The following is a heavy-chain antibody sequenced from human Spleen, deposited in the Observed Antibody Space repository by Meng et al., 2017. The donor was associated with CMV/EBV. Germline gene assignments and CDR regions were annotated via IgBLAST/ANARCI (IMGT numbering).Heavy chain of an antibody. J-gene: IGHJ5*02. V-gene: IGHV1-69*10. CDR3: TRGPFSPPGWFDP. Sequence: ASGDTFSNYAIRWVRQAPGQGPEWMGGIIPVLGVADYAQKFKGRVTITADKSTDTAYMELNSLRSEDTAVYYCTRGPFSPPGWFDPWGQGTLVTVSS. CDR2: IIPVLGVA. CDR1: GDTFSNYA.